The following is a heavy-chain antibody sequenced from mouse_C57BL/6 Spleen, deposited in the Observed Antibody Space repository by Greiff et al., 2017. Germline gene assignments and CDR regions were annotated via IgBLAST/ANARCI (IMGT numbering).Heavy chain of an antibody. J-gene: IGHJ3*01. CDR2: IYPGSGST. D-gene: IGHD2-4*01. Sequence: VPLKQPGAELVQPGASVKMSCKASGYTFTSSWITWVKQRPGQGLEWIGDIYPGSGSTNYNEKFKSKATLTVDTSSSTAYMQLSSLTSEDSAVYYCASDYDGVAYWGQGTLVTVSA. V-gene: IGHV1-55*01. CDR1: GYTFTSSW. CDR3: ASDYDGVAY.